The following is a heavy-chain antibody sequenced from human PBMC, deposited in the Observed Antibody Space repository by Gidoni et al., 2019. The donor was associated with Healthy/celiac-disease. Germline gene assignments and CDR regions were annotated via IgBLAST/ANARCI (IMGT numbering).Heavy chain of an antibody. V-gene: IGHV3-21*01. CDR2: ISSSSSYI. J-gene: IGHJ4*02. CDR3: ARWPNYDSSGYYYNIGFDY. Sequence: EVQLVESGGGLVKPGGSLRLYCAASGFTFSSYSMNRVRQAPGKWLEWSSSISSSSSYIYYADSVKGRFTISRDNAKNSLYLQRNSLRAEDTAVYYCARWPNYDSSGYYYNIGFDYWGQGTLVTVSS. CDR1: GFTFSSYS. D-gene: IGHD3-22*01.